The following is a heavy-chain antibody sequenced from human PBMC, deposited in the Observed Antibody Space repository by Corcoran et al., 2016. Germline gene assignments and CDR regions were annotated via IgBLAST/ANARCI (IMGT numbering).Heavy chain of an antibody. CDR3: AGEIVDTAPPRGFDP. Sequence: QLQLQESGPGLVKPSETLSLPCTVSGGSISSSSYYWGWIRQPPGKGLEWIGSIYYSGSTYYNPSLKSRVTISVDPSKNQFSLKLRFVTAADTAVYYCAGEIVDTAPPRGFDPWGQGTLVTVSS. CDR2: IYYSGST. V-gene: IGHV4-39*07. D-gene: IGHD5-18*01. CDR1: GGSISSSSYY. J-gene: IGHJ5*02.